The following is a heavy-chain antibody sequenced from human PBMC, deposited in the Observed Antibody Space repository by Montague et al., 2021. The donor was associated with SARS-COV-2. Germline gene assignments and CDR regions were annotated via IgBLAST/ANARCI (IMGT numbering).Heavy chain of an antibody. CDR3: ARTYATSTVSVDS. V-gene: IGHV2-70*11. CDR2: IDWDDDK. CDR1: GFSLTTRGMC. Sequence: PALVKPTQTLTLTCTFSGFSLTTRGMCVSWIRQPPGKALEWLARIDWDDDKHYSTSLKTRLTISKDTSKNRVVLTMTNMDPVDTATYYCARTYATSTVSVDSWGQGTLVTVSS. D-gene: IGHD5/OR15-5a*01. J-gene: IGHJ4*02.